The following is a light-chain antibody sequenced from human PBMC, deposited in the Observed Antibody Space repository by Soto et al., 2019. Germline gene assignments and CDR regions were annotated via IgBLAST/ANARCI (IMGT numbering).Light chain of an antibody. CDR3: QQYNNWPPIT. J-gene: IGKJ5*01. V-gene: IGKV3-15*01. Sequence: EIVMTQSPATLSVSPGERATLSCSASQSVSNKLAWYQHKPGQAPRVLIYDTSTRAAGIPARFSGSGSGTDFTLTISSLQSEDFAVYYCQQYNNWPPITFGQGTRLEIK. CDR2: DTS. CDR1: QSVSNK.